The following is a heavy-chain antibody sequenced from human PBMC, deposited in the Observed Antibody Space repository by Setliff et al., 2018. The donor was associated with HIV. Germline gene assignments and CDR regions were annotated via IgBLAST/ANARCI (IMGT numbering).Heavy chain of an antibody. V-gene: IGHV3-74*01. Sequence: SGGSLRLSCAASGLTFSTSWMQWVRQSPGEGLLWVARLNPEANYIHYADSVKGRFTISRDNAKNTLYLQMNSLRTEDTAVYYCARSGGDCSGISCYSLWFDPWGHGTLVTVSS. CDR2: LNPEANYI. J-gene: IGHJ5*02. D-gene: IGHD2-15*01. CDR1: GLTFSTSW. CDR3: ARSGGDCSGISCYSLWFDP.